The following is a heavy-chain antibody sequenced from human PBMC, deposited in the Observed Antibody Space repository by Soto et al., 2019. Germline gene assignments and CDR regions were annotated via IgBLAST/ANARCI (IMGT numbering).Heavy chain of an antibody. CDR2: IDPSDSYT. CDR1: GYSFTSYW. D-gene: IGHD2-2*01. V-gene: IGHV5-10-1*01. Sequence: LKISCKGSGYSFTSYWISWVRQMPGKGLEWMGRIDPSDSYTNYSPSFQGHVTISADKSISTAYLQWSSLKASDTAMYYCARSMALDIVVVPAPSGYYYYGMDVWGQGTTVTVSS. J-gene: IGHJ6*02. CDR3: ARSMALDIVVVPAPSGYYYYGMDV.